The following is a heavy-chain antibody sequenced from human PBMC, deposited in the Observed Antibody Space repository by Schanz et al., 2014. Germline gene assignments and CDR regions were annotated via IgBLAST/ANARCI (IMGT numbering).Heavy chain of an antibody. CDR1: GFSFSGFA. CDR2: VSHDGFTK. J-gene: IGHJ4*02. CDR3: IRGDIMVVPVAHF. D-gene: IGHD2-2*01. V-gene: IGHV3-30*04. Sequence: VHLVESGGGLVQPGGSLRLSCVASGFSFSGFAVHWVRQAPGKGLEWVSIVSHDGFTKHYADSVRGRFTLSRDNSKNTVYLQMNSLRAEDTAVYYCIRGDIMVVPVAHFWGQGILVTVSS.